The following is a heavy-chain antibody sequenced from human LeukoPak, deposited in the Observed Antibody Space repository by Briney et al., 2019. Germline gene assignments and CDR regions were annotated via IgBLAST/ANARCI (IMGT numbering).Heavy chain of an antibody. V-gene: IGHV4-4*09. CDR2: IYTSGST. CDR1: GGSISSYY. D-gene: IGHD3-22*01. Sequence: PSETLSLTCTVSGGSISSYYWSWIRQPPGKGLEWIGYIYTSGSTNYNPSLKSRVTISVDTSRNQFSLKLSSVTAADTAVYYCARNGVFYDSSGYINYYYYMDVWGKGTTVTVSS. CDR3: ARNGVFYDSSGYINYYYYMDV. J-gene: IGHJ6*03.